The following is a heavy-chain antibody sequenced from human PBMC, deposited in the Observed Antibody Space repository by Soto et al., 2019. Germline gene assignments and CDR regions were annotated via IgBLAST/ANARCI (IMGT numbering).Heavy chain of an antibody. J-gene: IGHJ4*02. CDR2: IIPIFGTA. CDR1: GGTFSSYA. V-gene: IGHV1-69*01. Sequence: QVQLVQSGAEVKKPGSSVKVSCKASGGTFSSYAISWVRQAPGQGLEWMGGIIPIFGTANYAQKFQGRVTITADESTSTAYMELSSRRSEVTAVYYCAERIVGAYGMYYFDYWCQGTLVTVSS. CDR3: AERIVGAYGMYYFDY. D-gene: IGHD1-26*01.